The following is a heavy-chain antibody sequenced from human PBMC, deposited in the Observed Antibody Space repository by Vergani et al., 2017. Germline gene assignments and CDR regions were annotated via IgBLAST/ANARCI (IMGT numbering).Heavy chain of an antibody. D-gene: IGHD1-26*01. V-gene: IGHV3-15*01. Sequence: EVHLVESGGGLVKPGGSLRLSCAASGFTFANAWMSWVRQTPGKGLEWVGRIKSEADGGTTLYAAAVKDRITISRDDSQNTLYLQMSNLTSEDTAMYYCTAEDSGSYDYWGQGALVTVSS. CDR2: IKSEADGGTT. J-gene: IGHJ4*02. CDR1: GFTFANAW. CDR3: TAEDSGSYDY.